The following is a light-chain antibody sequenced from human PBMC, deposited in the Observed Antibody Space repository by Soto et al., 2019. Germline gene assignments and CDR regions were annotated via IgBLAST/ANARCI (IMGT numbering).Light chain of an antibody. J-gene: IGKJ3*01. V-gene: IGKV1-8*01. CDR1: QGISSY. CDR3: QQYYSYPQG. CDR2: AAS. Sequence: AIRMTQSPSSLSASTGDRVTITCRASQGISSYLAWYQQKPGKAPKLLIYAASTLQSGVPSRFSGSGSGTDFTLIISCLQSEDFATYYCQQYYSYPQGFGPGTKVDIK.